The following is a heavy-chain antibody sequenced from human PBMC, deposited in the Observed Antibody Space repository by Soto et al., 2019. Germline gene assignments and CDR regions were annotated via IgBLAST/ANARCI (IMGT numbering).Heavy chain of an antibody. Sequence: SETLSLTCTVSGGSISSFYWSWIRQPPGKGLEWIGYIYYSGSTNYNPSLKSRVTISVDTSKNQFSLKLSSVTAADTAVYYCARTATNYYCYYGMDVWGQGTTVTASS. CDR2: IYYSGST. CDR1: GGSISSFY. D-gene: IGHD5-12*01. V-gene: IGHV4-59*01. J-gene: IGHJ6*02. CDR3: ARTATNYYCYYGMDV.